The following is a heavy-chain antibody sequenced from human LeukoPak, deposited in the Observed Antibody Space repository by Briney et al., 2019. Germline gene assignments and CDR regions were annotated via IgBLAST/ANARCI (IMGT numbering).Heavy chain of an antibody. CDR3: AREGDGDDAFDI. CDR1: GGSFSGYY. CDR2: INHSGST. J-gene: IGHJ3*02. V-gene: IGHV4-34*01. Sequence: SETLSLTCAVYGGSFSGYYWSWIRQPPGRGLEWIGEINHSGSTNYNPSLKSRVTISVGTSKNQFSLKLSSVTAADTAVYYCAREGDGDDAFDIWGQGTMVTVSS. D-gene: IGHD5-24*01.